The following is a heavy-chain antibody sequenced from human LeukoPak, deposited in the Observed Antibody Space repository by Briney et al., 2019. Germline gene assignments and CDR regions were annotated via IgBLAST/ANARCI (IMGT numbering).Heavy chain of an antibody. CDR1: GFSLSTSAMC. CDR2: IDGSDDK. V-gene: IGHV2-70*11. CDR3: ARHSLSTSVYYYYYYGLDV. D-gene: IGHD6-6*01. J-gene: IGHJ6*02. Sequence: SGPTLVNPTQTLTXTCTFSGFSLSTSAMCVSWIRQPPGKALEWLARIDGSDDKYYSTSLKTRLTISKDTSRNQVVLIMTNMDPVDTATYYCARHSLSTSVYYYYYYGLDVWGQGTTVTVSS.